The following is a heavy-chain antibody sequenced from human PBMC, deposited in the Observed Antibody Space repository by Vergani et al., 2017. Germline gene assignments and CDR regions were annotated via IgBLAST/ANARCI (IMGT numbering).Heavy chain of an antibody. V-gene: IGHV3-7*01. D-gene: IGHD2-2*01. Sequence: EVQLVESGGGLVQPGGSLRLSCAASGFTFSSYWMSWVRQAPGKGLEWVANIKQDGSEKYYVDSVKGRFTISRDNAKNSLYLQMNSLRDEDTAVYYCARDGDLGYCSSTSCRFYYYYGMDVWGQGTTVTVSS. CDR2: IKQDGSEK. J-gene: IGHJ6*02. CDR1: GFTFSSYW. CDR3: ARDGDLGYCSSTSCRFYYYYGMDV.